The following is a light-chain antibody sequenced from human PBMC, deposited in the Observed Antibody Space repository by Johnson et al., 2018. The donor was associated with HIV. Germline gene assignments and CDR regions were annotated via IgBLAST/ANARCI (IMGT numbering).Light chain of an antibody. CDR3: GTWDSSLSAGGGC. Sequence: QSVLTQPPSVSAAPGQKVTISCSGSSANIGTNYVSWYQQLPGTAPKLLIYENNTRPSGIPDRSSGSMSGTSATLGIPGHQSGVEADYYCGTWDSSLSAGGGCFGTGTKVTVL. V-gene: IGLV1-51*02. CDR2: ENN. J-gene: IGLJ1*01. CDR1: SANIGTNY.